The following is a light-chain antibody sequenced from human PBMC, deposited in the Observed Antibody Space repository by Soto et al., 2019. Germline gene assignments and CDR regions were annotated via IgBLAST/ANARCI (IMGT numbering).Light chain of an antibody. CDR1: SSDVGAYSY. V-gene: IGLV2-8*01. CDR3: TSYAGSNNFVV. Sequence: QSVLTQPPSASGSPGQSVTISCTGTSSDVGAYSYVSWYQQHPGKAPKLIIYEVTKRPSGVPGRFSGSKSGNTASLTVSGLQADDEGDYYCTSYAGSNNFVVFGGGTKLTVL. CDR2: EVT. J-gene: IGLJ2*01.